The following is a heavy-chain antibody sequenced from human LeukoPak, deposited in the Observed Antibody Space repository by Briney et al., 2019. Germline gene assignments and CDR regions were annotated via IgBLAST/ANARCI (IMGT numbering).Heavy chain of an antibody. D-gene: IGHD3-22*01. Sequence: SGPTLVNPTQTLTLTCTLSGLSLSTTGMRVSWIRQPPGKALEWLARIDWDDDKFYSTSLKTRLTISKDTSKNQVVLTVTNMDPIDTGTYYRARIMASTSGYHTTEAFDIWGQGTKVTVSS. CDR2: IDWDDDK. J-gene: IGHJ3*02. CDR1: GLSLSTTGMR. CDR3: ARIMASTSGYHTTEAFDI. V-gene: IGHV2-70*04.